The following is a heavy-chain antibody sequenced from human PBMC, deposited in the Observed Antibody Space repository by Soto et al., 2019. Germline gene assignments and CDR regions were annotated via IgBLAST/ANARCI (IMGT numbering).Heavy chain of an antibody. J-gene: IGHJ4*02. D-gene: IGHD4-17*01. Sequence: QVHLVESGGGVVQPGRSLRLSCAASGFTFNNCGMHWVRQAPGKGLEWVALIWYDGSNKFYADSVKGRFTISRDNPKNTVDPQMYSPGADDTAGYYCATTTMTTGWYFDYWGQGTLVTVSS. CDR2: IWYDGSNK. CDR1: GFTFNNCG. V-gene: IGHV3-33*01. CDR3: ATTTMTTGWYFDY.